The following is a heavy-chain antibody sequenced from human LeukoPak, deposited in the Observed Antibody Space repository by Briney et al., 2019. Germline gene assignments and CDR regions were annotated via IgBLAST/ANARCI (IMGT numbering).Heavy chain of an antibody. CDR3: ARESDQVVAATGVDY. D-gene: IGHD2-15*01. Sequence: SETLSLTCTVSGGSISSSSYYWGWIRQPPGKGLEWIGSIYYSGSTYYNPSLKSRVTISVDTSKNQFSLKLSSVTAADTAVYYCARESDQVVAATGVDYWGQGTLVTVSS. CDR1: GGSISSSSYY. J-gene: IGHJ4*02. V-gene: IGHV4-39*07. CDR2: IYYSGST.